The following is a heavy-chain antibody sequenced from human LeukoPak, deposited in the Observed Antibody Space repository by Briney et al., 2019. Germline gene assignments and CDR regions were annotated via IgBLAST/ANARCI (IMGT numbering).Heavy chain of an antibody. CDR1: GGSFSGYY. CDR2: INHSGST. Sequence: PSETLSLTCAVYGGSFSGYYWSWLRQPPGKGLEWIGEINHSGSTNYNPSLKSRVTISVDTSKNQFSLKLSSVTAADTAVYYCARGFDIVVVPAATGWFDPWGQGTLVTVSS. J-gene: IGHJ5*02. CDR3: ARGFDIVVVPAATGWFDP. D-gene: IGHD2-2*01. V-gene: IGHV4-34*01.